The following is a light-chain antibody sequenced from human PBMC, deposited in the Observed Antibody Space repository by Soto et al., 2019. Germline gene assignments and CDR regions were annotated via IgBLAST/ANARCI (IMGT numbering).Light chain of an antibody. CDR1: SSDVGAYDL. CDR3: SSYTSSSTPYV. V-gene: IGLV2-14*01. J-gene: IGLJ1*01. CDR2: DVS. Sequence: SALSQPASVSGSPGQSVTISCTGTSSDVGAYDLVCWYQQHPGKAPKLMIYDVSNRPSGVSNRFSGSKSGNTASLTISGLQAEDEADYYCSSYTSSSTPYVFGTGTKLTVL.